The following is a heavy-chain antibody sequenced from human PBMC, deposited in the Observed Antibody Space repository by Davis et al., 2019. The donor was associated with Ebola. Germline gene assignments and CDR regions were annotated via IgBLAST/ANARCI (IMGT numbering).Heavy chain of an antibody. D-gene: IGHD1-1*01. Sequence: AASVKVSCKASGYTFSDYGVHWVRQAPGQGLEWMGWINGGNGDTKYSQTFQGRVTITRDTSASTAFMELTSLRSEDTAVYYCAGDEPYRNFWRNWFAPWGQGTLVTVSS. CDR2: INGGNGDT. V-gene: IGHV1-3*01. CDR3: AGDEPYRNFWRNWFAP. J-gene: IGHJ5*02. CDR1: GYTFSDYG.